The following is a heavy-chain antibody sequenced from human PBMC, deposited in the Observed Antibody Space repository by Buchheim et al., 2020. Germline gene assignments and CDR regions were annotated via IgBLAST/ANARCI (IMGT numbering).Heavy chain of an antibody. V-gene: IGHV1-2*02. Sequence: QVQLVQSGAEVKKPGASLKLSCKTSGYTFIGNYIHWVRQVPGQGLQWMGWISPNSGGTYFPQKFQGRGALTRDTSISTAYLELDNLRSDDTAVYYCARGVPAAMQEPPPYFDYWGQGT. D-gene: IGHD2-2*01. CDR1: GYTFIGNY. CDR2: ISPNSGGT. J-gene: IGHJ4*02. CDR3: ARGVPAAMQEPPPYFDY.